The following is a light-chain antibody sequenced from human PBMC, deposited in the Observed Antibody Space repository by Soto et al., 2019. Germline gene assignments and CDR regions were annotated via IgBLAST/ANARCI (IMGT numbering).Light chain of an antibody. CDR1: NSDIGSYNY. V-gene: IGLV2-14*01. CDR3: TSYPTSGTL. Sequence: QSALTQPASVSGSPGQSITISCTGTNSDIGSYNYVSWYQQHPGKAPKLIIYAVRDRPSGVSSRFSGSKSGNTASLTISGLQAEDEADYYCTSYPTSGTLFGTGTKLTVL. CDR2: AVR. J-gene: IGLJ1*01.